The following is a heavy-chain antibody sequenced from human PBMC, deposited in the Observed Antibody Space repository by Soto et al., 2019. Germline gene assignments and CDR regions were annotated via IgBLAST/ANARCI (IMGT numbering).Heavy chain of an antibody. CDR1: GYTFTGHY. J-gene: IGHJ6*02. Sequence: ASVQVSCKASGYTFTGHYMHWVRQAPGQGHEWMGWINPNSGGTNYAQKFQGWVTMTRDASISTAYMELSRLRSDDTAVYYCARATTMVRGVINYYYGMDVWGQGTTVTVSS. V-gene: IGHV1-2*04. CDR3: ARATTMVRGVINYYYGMDV. CDR2: INPNSGGT. D-gene: IGHD3-10*01.